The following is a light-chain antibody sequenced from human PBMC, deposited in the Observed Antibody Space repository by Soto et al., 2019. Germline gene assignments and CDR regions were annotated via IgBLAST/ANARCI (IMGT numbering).Light chain of an antibody. J-gene: IGKJ2*01. CDR2: AAS. Sequence: DIQMTQSPSSLSASVGDRVTVTCRASQNIYSYVNWYQQKPGKAPKLLIYAASSLQSGVPSRFSGSGSGTDFTLTIGSLQRDDFATYFCQQSYTNPYTFGQGTKLEIK. CDR1: QNIYSY. V-gene: IGKV1-39*01. CDR3: QQSYTNPYT.